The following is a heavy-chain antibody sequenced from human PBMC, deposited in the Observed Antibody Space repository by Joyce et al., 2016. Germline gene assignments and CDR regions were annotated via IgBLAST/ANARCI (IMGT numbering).Heavy chain of an antibody. CDR1: GYNFTIYA. Sequence: QVQLVLSAAEVRKPGASVKVSCQASGYNFTIYAMHWLRQAPGQRPEWLGWINPGNGNTKYSQNFQGRVTITRDTSATTVSMELRNLKSEDTAIYFCARGQKGVVRGAIPGHFDSWGQGTLVTVST. CDR2: INPGNGNT. CDR3: ARGQKGVVRGAIPGHFDS. J-gene: IGHJ4*02. D-gene: IGHD3-10*01. V-gene: IGHV1-3*01.